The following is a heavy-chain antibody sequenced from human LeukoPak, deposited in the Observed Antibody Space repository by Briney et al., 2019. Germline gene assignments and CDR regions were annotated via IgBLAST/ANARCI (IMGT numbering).Heavy chain of an antibody. V-gene: IGHV4-4*07. Sequence: SETLSLTCSVSGGSIRNYFWSWIRQPAGKGLEWIGRIYTCGSTDYNPSLRSRVTMSADTSRNQFSLKLTSVTAADTAVYYCARESKSYDGSGYYHDYWGQGTLVTVSS. CDR1: GGSIRNYF. CDR3: ARESKSYDGSGYYHDY. D-gene: IGHD3-22*01. J-gene: IGHJ4*02. CDR2: IYTCGST.